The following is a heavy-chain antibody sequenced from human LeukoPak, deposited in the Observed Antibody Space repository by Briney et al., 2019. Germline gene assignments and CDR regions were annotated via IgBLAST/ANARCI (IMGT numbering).Heavy chain of an antibody. CDR3: ARVFHD. Sequence: PSETLSLTCTVSRGSLSSDYWSWIRQPAGKGLEWIGLIYTSGTTNYNPSLKSRVTMSLDTSKNQFSLKLNSVTAADAPVYYCARVFHDWVQGTMVTVSS. CDR1: RGSLSSDY. J-gene: IGHJ3*01. CDR2: IYTSGTT. V-gene: IGHV4-4*07.